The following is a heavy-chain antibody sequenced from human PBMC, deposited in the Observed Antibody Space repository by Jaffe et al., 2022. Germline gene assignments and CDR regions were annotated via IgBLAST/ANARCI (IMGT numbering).Heavy chain of an antibody. J-gene: IGHJ6*03. V-gene: IGHV4-59*01. Sequence: QVQLQESGPGLVKPSETLSLTCTVSGGSITGYYWSWIRQPPGKGLEWIAYVYYTGTTNYNPSLRSRVTISVDTSKNQFSLKLSSVTAADTAVYYCARTPKTTLNFNYYYYMDVWGKGTTVTVSS. D-gene: IGHD4-17*01. CDR2: VYYTGTT. CDR1: GGSITGYY. CDR3: ARTPKTTLNFNYYYYMDV.